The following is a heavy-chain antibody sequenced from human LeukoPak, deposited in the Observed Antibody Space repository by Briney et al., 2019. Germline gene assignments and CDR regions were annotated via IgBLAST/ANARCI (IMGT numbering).Heavy chain of an antibody. D-gene: IGHD3-16*01. CDR2: IYYSGST. CDR1: GGSISSGGYY. CDR3: ANGRGTKPFDY. J-gene: IGHJ4*02. Sequence: SENLSLTCTVSGGSISSGGYYWSWIRQHPGKGLEWIGYIYYSGSTYYNPSLKSRVTISVDTSKNQFSLKLSSVTAADTAVYYCANGRGTKPFDYWGQGTLVTVSS. V-gene: IGHV4-31*03.